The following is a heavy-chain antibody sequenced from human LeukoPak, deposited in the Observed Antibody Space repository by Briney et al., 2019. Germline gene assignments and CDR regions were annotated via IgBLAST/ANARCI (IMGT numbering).Heavy chain of an antibody. CDR1: GGSFSGYY. Sequence: SETLSLTCAVYGGSFSGYYWSWIRQPPGKGLEWIGEINHSGSTNYNPSLKSRVTISVDTSKNQFSLKLSSVTAADTAVYYCARVPLAVADSDYFDYWGQGTLVTVSS. CDR2: INHSGST. V-gene: IGHV4-34*01. CDR3: ARVPLAVADSDYFDY. J-gene: IGHJ4*02. D-gene: IGHD6-19*01.